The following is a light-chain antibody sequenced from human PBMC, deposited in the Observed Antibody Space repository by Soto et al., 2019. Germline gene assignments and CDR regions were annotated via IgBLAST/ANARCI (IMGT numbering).Light chain of an antibody. CDR1: QSISSTY. J-gene: IGKJ1*01. CDR3: QQYGRSPT. CDR2: GAS. Sequence: EIVLSQSPDALSLSPGERATLSCRASQSISSTYLTWYHQRPGQAPRLLIYGASRRATGIPDRFSGSGSGTDFTLTVSRLEPEDFVVYYCQQYGRSPTFGQGTKVDIK. V-gene: IGKV3-20*01.